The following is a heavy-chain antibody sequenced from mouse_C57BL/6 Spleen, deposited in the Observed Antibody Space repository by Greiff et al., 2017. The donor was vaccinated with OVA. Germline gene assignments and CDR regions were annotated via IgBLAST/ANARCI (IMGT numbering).Heavy chain of an antibody. V-gene: IGHV1-15*01. CDR3: TRWDYGREGAWFAY. CDR2: IDPETGGT. J-gene: IGHJ3*01. D-gene: IGHD1-1*01. Sequence: QVQLQQSGAELVRPGASVTLSCKASGYTFTDYEMHWVKQTPVHGLEWIGAIDPETGGTAYNQKFKGKAILTADKSSSTAYMELRSLTSEDSAVYYCTRWDYGREGAWFAYWGQGTLVTVSA. CDR1: GYTFTDYE.